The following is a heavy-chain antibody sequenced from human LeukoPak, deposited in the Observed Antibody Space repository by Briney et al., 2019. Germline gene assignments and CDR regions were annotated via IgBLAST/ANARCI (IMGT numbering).Heavy chain of an antibody. J-gene: IGHJ6*04. Sequence: ASVKVSCKASGGTFSSYAISWVRQAPGQGLEWMGWINPNSGATNYAQKIQGRVTMTRDTSISTVYMELTRLRSDDSVVHYCARDSGSGAARLDVWGKGTTVTVSS. V-gene: IGHV1-2*02. CDR1: GGTFSSYA. CDR3: ARDSGSGAARLDV. CDR2: INPNSGAT. D-gene: IGHD6-6*01.